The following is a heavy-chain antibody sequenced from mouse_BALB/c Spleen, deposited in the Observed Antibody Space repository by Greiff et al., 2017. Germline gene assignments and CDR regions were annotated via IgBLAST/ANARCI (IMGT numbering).Heavy chain of an antibody. V-gene: IGHV1-20*02. CDR1: GYSFTGYF. Sequence: VQLKESGPELVKPGASVKISCKASGYSFTGYFMNWVMQSHGKSLEWIGRINPYNGDTFYNQKFKGKATLTVDKSSSTAHMELRSLASEDSAVYYCARGDYYGSSHLYYAMDYWGQGTSVTVSS. CDR3: ARGDYYGSSHLYYAMDY. CDR2: INPYNGDT. J-gene: IGHJ4*01. D-gene: IGHD1-1*01.